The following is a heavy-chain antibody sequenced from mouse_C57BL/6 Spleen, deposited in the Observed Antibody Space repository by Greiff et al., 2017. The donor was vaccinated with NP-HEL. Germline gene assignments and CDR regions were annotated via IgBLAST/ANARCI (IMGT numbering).Heavy chain of an antibody. D-gene: IGHD4-1*01. CDR1: GFTFSSYA. J-gene: IGHJ1*03. CDR2: ISSGGDYI. V-gene: IGHV5-9-1*02. CDR3: TREGTGTWGYFDV. Sequence: EVQGVESGEGLVKPGGSLKLSCAASGFTFSSYAMSWVRQTPEKRLEWVAYISSGGDYIYYADTVKGRFTISRDNARNTLYLQMSSLKAEDTAMYYCTREGTGTWGYFDVWGTGTTVTVSS.